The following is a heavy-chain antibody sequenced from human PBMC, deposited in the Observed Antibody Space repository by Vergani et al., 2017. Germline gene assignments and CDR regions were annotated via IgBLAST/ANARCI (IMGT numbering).Heavy chain of an antibody. Sequence: QVHLVESGGGVVQPGRSLRLSCAASGFTFGSFSMHWVRQAPGKGLEWVAVIWYDGRNKQYADSVKGRFTVSRDNSQSTLYLQMNSLRAEDTAMYYCARDLRLMYNRFDPWGQGTLVTVSS. CDR2: IWYDGRNK. V-gene: IGHV3-33*01. CDR1: GFTFGSFS. D-gene: IGHD3-3*01. J-gene: IGHJ5*02. CDR3: ARDLRLMYNRFDP.